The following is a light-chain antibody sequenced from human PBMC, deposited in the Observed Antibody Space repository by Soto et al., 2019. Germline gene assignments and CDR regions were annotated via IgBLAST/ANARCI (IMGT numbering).Light chain of an antibody. CDR3: LSYRRGGTYV. CDR1: NSDVGGYNY. V-gene: IGLV2-14*01. Sequence: QSALTQPASVSGSPGQSITISCTGTNSDVGGYNYVSWYQQHPGKAPKFMIYDVSNRPSGVSNRFSGSKSDNTASLTISGLQAEDEADYYCLSYRRGGTYVFGSGTKVT. CDR2: DVS. J-gene: IGLJ1*01.